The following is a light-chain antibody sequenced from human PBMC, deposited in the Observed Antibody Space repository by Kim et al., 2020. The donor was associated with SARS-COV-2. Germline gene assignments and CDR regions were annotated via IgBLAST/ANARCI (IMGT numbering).Light chain of an antibody. CDR2: DAS. V-gene: IGKV3-11*01. CDR3: HQRSIWPLT. Sequence: SLSPGESAPLPCRACQSVSSYLAWYQQKPGQAPRLLIYDASNRATGIPARFSGSGSGTDFSLPITSLEPDDFAVYYCHQRSIWPLTFGGGTKLEIK. CDR1: QSVSSY. J-gene: IGKJ4*01.